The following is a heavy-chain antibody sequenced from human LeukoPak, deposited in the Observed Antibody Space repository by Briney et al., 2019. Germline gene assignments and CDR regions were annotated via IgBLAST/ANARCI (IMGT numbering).Heavy chain of an antibody. CDR1: GFSISSGYY. CDR2: IYYSGST. CDR3: ASGHYYDSSGYS. D-gene: IGHD3-22*01. Sequence: TASETLSLTCTVSGFSISSGYYWGWFRQPPGKGLEWIGSIYYSGSTYYNPSLKSRVTVSADTSKNQFSLRLSSVTAADTAVYYCASGHYYDSSGYSWGQGTLVTVSS. V-gene: IGHV4-38-2*02. J-gene: IGHJ5*02.